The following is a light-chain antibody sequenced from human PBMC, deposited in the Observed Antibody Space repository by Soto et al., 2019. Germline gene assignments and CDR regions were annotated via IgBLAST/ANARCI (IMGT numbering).Light chain of an antibody. CDR3: SSYTSSSNLVV. CDR1: SSDVGGYNY. V-gene: IGLV2-14*01. Sequence: QSALTQPASVSGSPVQSITISCTGTSSDVGGYNYVSCYQQHPGKAPKLMIYEVSNRPSGVSNRFSGSKSGNTASLTISGLQAEDEADYYCSSYTSSSNLVVFGGGTKVTVL. J-gene: IGLJ2*01. CDR2: EVS.